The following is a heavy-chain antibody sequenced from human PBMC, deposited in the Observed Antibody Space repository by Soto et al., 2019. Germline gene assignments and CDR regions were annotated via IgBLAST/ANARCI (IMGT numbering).Heavy chain of an antibody. V-gene: IGHV3-11*01. J-gene: IGHJ5*02. Sequence: QVQLVESGGGLVKPGGSLRLSCAASGFTFSVYYMSWIRQAPGKGLEWISYISSRGSTIYYADSVKGRFTISRDNAESSLYLQMSSLRAEDTAVYYCARATTTGGRFRWIDPWGQGTLVTVSS. D-gene: IGHD4-4*01. CDR2: ISSRGSTI. CDR3: ARATTTGGRFRWIDP. CDR1: GFTFSVYY.